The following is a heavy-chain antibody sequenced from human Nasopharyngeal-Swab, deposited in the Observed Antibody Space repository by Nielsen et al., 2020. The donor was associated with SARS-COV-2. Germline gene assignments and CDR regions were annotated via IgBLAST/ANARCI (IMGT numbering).Heavy chain of an antibody. V-gene: IGHV3-48*03. Sequence: GESLKISCTTSGFTFGDYTVSWVRQAPGKGLEWLSYISSSGTTIYYADSVKGRFTIYRDNAKNSLYLQMNSLRAEDTSLYYCARDRSGYYDFDYWGQGTLVTVSS. J-gene: IGHJ4*02. D-gene: IGHD3-22*01. CDR2: ISSSGTTI. CDR3: ARDRSGYYDFDY. CDR1: GFTFGDYT.